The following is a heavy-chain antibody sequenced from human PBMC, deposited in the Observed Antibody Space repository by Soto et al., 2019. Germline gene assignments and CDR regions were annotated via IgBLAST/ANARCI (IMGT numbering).Heavy chain of an antibody. CDR1: GFTFSSYA. V-gene: IGHV3-23*01. J-gene: IGHJ4*02. CDR2: INAGGGVT. CDR3: AKDRYSSSRDYFDY. D-gene: IGHD6-6*01. Sequence: GGSLKLSCAASGFTFSSYAMSWVRQAPGKGLEWVSAINAGGGVTYYADSVKGRFTLSRDNSKNTLYLQMNSLRAEDTAVYYCAKDRYSSSRDYFDYWGQGTLVTVSS.